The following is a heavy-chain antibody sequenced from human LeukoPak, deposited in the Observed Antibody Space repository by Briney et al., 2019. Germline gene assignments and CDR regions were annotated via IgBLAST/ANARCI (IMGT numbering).Heavy chain of an antibody. CDR3: ATGGVYYGSGSPNWFDP. J-gene: IGHJ5*02. D-gene: IGHD3-10*01. V-gene: IGHV4-39*07. CDR1: GGSISSSSYY. CDR2: IYYSGST. Sequence: PSETLSLTCTVSGGSISSSSYYWGWIRQPPGKGLEWIGSIYYSGSTYYNPSLKSRVTISVDKSKNQFSLKLSSVTAADTAVYYCATGGVYYGSGSPNWFDPWGQGTLVTVSS.